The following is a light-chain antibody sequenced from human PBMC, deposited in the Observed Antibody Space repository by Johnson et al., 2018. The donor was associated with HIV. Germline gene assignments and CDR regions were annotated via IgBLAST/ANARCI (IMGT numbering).Light chain of an antibody. V-gene: IGLV1-51*02. CDR3: GTWVGRLSACV. J-gene: IGLJ1*01. CDR1: SSNIGNNY. Sequence: QSVLTQPPSVSAAPGQKVTISCSGSSSNIGNNYVSWYQQLPGTAPKLLIYENNKRPSGIPARFSGSKSGTSATLGITGIQTGDEADYYCGTWVGRLSACVFGTGTKVTVL. CDR2: ENN.